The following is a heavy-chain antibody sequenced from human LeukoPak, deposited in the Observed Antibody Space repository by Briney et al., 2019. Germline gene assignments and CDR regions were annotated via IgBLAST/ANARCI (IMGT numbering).Heavy chain of an antibody. D-gene: IGHD5-18*01. V-gene: IGHV3-21*01. J-gene: IGHJ4*02. CDR3: ARDSAVDTAIFDY. Sequence: GGSPRLSCAASGFTFSSYSMNWVRQAPGKGLEWVSSISSSSSYIYYADSVKGRFTISRDNAKNSLYLQMNSLRAEDTAVYYCARDSAVDTAIFDYWGQGALVTVSS. CDR1: GFTFSSYS. CDR2: ISSSSSYI.